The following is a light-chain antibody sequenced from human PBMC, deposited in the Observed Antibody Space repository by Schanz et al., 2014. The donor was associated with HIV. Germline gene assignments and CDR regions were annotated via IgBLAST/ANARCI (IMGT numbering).Light chain of an antibody. CDR2: GNN. Sequence: QSVLTQPPSVSGAPGQRVTISCTGSSSNIGAGYDVHWYQQLPGTAPKLLIYGNNNRPSGVSSRFSGSKSGNTASLTISGLQAEDEADYYCCSYTTTSTYVFGAGTKLTVL. CDR1: SSNIGAGYD. V-gene: IGLV1-40*01. CDR3: CSYTTTSTYV. J-gene: IGLJ1*01.